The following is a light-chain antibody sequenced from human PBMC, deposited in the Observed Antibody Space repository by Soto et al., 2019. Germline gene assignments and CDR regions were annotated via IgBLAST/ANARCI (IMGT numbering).Light chain of an antibody. J-gene: IGLJ1*01. CDR3: SSYAGSSTYV. Sequence: SALTQPASVSGSPGQSITISCTGTTSDVGGYNYVSWYQQHPGKAPKLMLYGVSSRPSGVSTRFSGSKSGNTASLTISGLQAEDEADYYCSSYAGSSTYVFGTGTKLTVL. CDR2: GVS. V-gene: IGLV2-14*01. CDR1: TSDVGGYNY.